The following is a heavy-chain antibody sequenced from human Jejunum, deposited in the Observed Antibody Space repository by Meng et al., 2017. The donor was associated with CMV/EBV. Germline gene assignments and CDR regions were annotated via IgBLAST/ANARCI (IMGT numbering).Heavy chain of an antibody. Sequence: QVQLKQWGAGLLRPSETLSLTCAVYGGSVSGHYWSWIRQTPGKGLEWIGEMNPSGVTIYNPSLKGRVTISVDTSKNQFSLKLTSVTAADTALYYCARELGYCSGGNCYGGTFDYWGQGTLVTVSS. V-gene: IGHV4-34*02. CDR1: GGSVSGHY. J-gene: IGHJ4*02. CDR2: MNPSGVT. D-gene: IGHD2-15*01. CDR3: ARELGYCSGGNCYGGTFDY.